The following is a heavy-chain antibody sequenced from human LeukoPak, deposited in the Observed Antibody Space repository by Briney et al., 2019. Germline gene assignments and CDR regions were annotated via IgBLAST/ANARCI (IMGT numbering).Heavy chain of an antibody. CDR1: GFTFSSYG. CDR2: IWYDGSNK. D-gene: IGHD3-22*01. V-gene: IGHV3-33*01. CDR3: ARVLSSYYYDSSGYYARPAEYFDY. J-gene: IGHJ4*02. Sequence: GGSLRLSCAASGFTFSSYGMHWVRQAPGKGLEWVAVIWYDGSNKYYADSVKGRFTISRDNSKNTLYLQINSLRAEDTAVYYCARVLSSYYYDSSGYYARPAEYFDYWGQGTLVTVSS.